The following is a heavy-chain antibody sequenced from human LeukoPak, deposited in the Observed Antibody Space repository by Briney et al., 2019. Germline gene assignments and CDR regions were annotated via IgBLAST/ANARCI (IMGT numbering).Heavy chain of an antibody. CDR2: IYYSGST. J-gene: IGHJ4*02. CDR3: ARTGPSPAKIDY. CDR1: GGSISSSSYY. V-gene: IGHV4-39*07. D-gene: IGHD1-14*01. Sequence: PAETLSLTCTVSGGSISSSSYYWGWIRQPPGKGLEWIGSIYYSGSTYYNPSLKSRVTISVDTSNNQFSLKLSSVTAADTAVYYCARTGPSPAKIDYWGQGTLVTVSS.